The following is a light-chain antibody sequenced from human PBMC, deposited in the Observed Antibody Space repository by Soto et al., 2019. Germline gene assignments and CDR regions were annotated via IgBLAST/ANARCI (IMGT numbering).Light chain of an antibody. CDR3: QVWLSTSDRI. V-gene: IGLV3-21*04. CDR1: NIGSES. CDR2: YDS. J-gene: IGLJ2*01. Sequence: SYELSQPPSVSVAPGQTARITCGGNNIGSESVHWYQQKPGRAPVLVIYYDSNRPSGIPERFSGSNSGNTATLSISRVEAGDEADYFCQVWLSTSDRIFGGGTKLTVL.